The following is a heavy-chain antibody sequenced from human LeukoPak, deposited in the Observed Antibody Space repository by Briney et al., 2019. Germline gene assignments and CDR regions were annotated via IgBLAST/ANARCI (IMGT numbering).Heavy chain of an antibody. CDR3: AKGPPDV. CDR1: GFTFSSYW. CDR2: INHNGNVN. V-gene: IGHV3-7*01. Sequence: SGGSLRLSCAASGFTFSSYWMNWARQAPGKGLEWVASINHNGNVNYYVDSVKGRFTISRDNSKNTLYLQMNSLRAEDTAVYYCAKGPPDVWGQGTTVTVSS. J-gene: IGHJ6*02.